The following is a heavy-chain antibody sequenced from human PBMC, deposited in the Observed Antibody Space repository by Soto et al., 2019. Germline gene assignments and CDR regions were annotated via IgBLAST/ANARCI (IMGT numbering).Heavy chain of an antibody. J-gene: IGHJ6*04. CDR1: GGTFSSYT. D-gene: IGHD2-15*01. Sequence: SVKVSCKASGGTFSSYTISWVRQAPGQGLERMGRIIPILGIANYAQKLQGRVTITADKSTSTAYMELSSLRSEDTAVYYCARYIPVVIVVVVAATPPGGMDVWGEGTTVTVCS. V-gene: IGHV1-69*02. CDR3: ARYIPVVIVVVVAATPPGGMDV. CDR2: IIPILGIA.